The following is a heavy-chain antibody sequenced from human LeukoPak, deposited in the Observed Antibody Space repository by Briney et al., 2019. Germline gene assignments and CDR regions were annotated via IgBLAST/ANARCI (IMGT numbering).Heavy chain of an antibody. J-gene: IGHJ2*01. CDR2: IYYSVST. V-gene: IGHV4-59*12. Sequence: SETLSLTCIVSGGSIKNYYWSWIRQPPGKGLEYIGYIYYSVSTNYNPSLKSRVTISGDTSKNQFSLKLSSVTAADTAVYYCARDFLPEQWLIRKWYFDLWGRGTLVTVSS. CDR3: ARDFLPEQWLIRKWYFDL. CDR1: GGSIKNYY. D-gene: IGHD6-19*01.